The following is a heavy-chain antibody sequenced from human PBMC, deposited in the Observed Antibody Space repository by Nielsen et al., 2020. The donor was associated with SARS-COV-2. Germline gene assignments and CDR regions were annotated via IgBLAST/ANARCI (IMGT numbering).Heavy chain of an antibody. CDR3: VGSAFDY. Sequence: GESLKISCTASGFTFSSYAMAWVRQAPGKGLEWVSLISASGHLIYYADSVKGRFTLSRDNSKNTMYLQMNSLRAEDTALYYCVGSAFDYWGQGTLVTVSS. D-gene: IGHD2-15*01. V-gene: IGHV3-23*01. CDR1: GFTFSSYA. CDR2: ISASGHLI. J-gene: IGHJ4*02.